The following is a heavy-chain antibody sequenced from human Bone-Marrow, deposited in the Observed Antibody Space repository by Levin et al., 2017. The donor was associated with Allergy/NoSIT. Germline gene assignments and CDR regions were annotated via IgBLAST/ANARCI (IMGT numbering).Heavy chain of an antibody. Sequence: PGGSLRLSCAASGFTFINAWMSWVRQAPGKGLEWVGRIKTKSDGGTADYAAPVKGRFTISRDDSTDTLYLQMSSLKTEDSAVYYCTTAYSDYLFLFDYWGQGTLVTVSS. D-gene: IGHD5-12*01. CDR1: GFTFINAW. J-gene: IGHJ4*02. CDR3: TTAYSDYLFLFDY. CDR2: IKTKSDGGTA. V-gene: IGHV3-15*01.